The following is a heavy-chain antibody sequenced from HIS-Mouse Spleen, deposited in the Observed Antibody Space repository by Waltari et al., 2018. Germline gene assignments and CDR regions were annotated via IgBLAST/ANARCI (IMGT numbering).Heavy chain of an antibody. CDR2: IYSGGST. D-gene: IGHD6-13*01. J-gene: IGHJ4*02. CDR3: ARDIKAAAC. Sequence: EVQLVESGGGLVQPGGSLRLSCAASGFTVSSNYMSWVRQAPGKGRGWVSVIYSGGSTDYADSGKGRFTISRDNSKNTLYIQMNSLRAEDTAVYYCARDIKAAACWGQGTLVTVSS. V-gene: IGHV3-66*01. CDR1: GFTVSSNY.